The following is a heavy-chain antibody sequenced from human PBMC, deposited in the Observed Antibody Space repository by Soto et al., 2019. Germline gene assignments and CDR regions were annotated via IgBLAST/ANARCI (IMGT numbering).Heavy chain of an antibody. CDR1: GFLFSSYA. D-gene: IGHD3-3*01. CDR3: AKDFGFGVVINSLDP. CDR2: ISGSGDNT. Sequence: EVQLLESGGGLLQPGGSLRLSCAASGFLFSSYAMSWVREPPGRGLEWVSTISGSGDNTDCADSVKGRFTISRDNSKNNLYLQMNIQRPEDTAVYYCAKDFGFGVVINSLDPWGQGTLVTVSS. V-gene: IGHV3-23*01. J-gene: IGHJ5*02.